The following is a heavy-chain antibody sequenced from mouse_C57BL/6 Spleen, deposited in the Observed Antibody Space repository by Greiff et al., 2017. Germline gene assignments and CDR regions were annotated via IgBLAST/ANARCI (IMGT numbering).Heavy chain of an antibody. J-gene: IGHJ1*03. CDR2: IDPETGGT. Sequence: QVQLKQSGAELVRPGASVTLSCKASGYTFTDYEMHWVKQTPVHGLEWIGAIDPETGGTAYNQKFKGKAILTADKSSSTAYMELRSLTSEDSAVYYCTFITTVVATDWYFDVWGTGTTVTVSS. CDR3: TFITTVVATDWYFDV. D-gene: IGHD1-1*01. CDR1: GYTFTDYE. V-gene: IGHV1-15*01.